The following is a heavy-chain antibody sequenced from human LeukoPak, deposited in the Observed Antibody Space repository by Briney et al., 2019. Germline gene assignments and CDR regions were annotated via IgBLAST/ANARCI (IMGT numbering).Heavy chain of an antibody. V-gene: IGHV3-53*01. D-gene: IGHD4-17*01. CDR3: ARDRYGDYPRRYYTDV. CDR1: GFTVSSNY. J-gene: IGHJ6*03. Sequence: GGSLRLSCAASGFTVSSNYMSWVRQAPGKGLEWVSVIYSGGSTYYADSVKGRFTISRDNSKNTLYLQMNNLRAEDTAVYYCARDRYGDYPRRYYTDVWGKGTTVTVSS. CDR2: IYSGGST.